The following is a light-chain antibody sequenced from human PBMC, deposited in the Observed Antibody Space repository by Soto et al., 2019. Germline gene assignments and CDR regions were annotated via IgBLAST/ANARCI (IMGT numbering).Light chain of an antibody. Sequence: QSVLTQPPSASGTPGQRVIISCSGSSSNIGSNYVYWYQQLPGTAPKLLIYNSNQRPSGVPDRFSGSRSGTSASLAISGLRSDDESDYYCASWDDSRRGVVFGGGTQLTVL. V-gene: IGLV1-47*02. J-gene: IGLJ2*01. CDR1: SSNIGSNY. CDR3: ASWDDSRRGVV. CDR2: NSN.